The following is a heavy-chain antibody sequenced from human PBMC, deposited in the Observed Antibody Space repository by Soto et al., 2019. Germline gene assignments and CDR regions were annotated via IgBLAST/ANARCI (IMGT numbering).Heavy chain of an antibody. Sequence: QVQLVESGGGVVQPGRSLRLSCAASGFTFSSYGMHWVRQAPGKGLEWVAVISYDGSNKYYADSVKGRFTISRDNSKNTLYLQMNSLRAEDTAVYYCAKDTSSSSGGHLVEYFQHWGQGTLVTVSS. D-gene: IGHD6-6*01. CDR2: ISYDGSNK. V-gene: IGHV3-30*18. CDR1: GFTFSSYG. CDR3: AKDTSSSSGGHLVEYFQH. J-gene: IGHJ1*01.